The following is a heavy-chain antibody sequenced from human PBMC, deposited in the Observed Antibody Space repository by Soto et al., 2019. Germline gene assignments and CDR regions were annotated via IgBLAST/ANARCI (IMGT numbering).Heavy chain of an antibody. Sequence: SATLSLTCAVYGGSFSGYYWSWIRQPPGKGLEWIGEINHSGSTNYNPSLKSRVTISVDTSKNQFSLKLTSVTAADTAVYYCASPQGWYSPRLGDWFDPWGQGTLVTVSS. J-gene: IGHJ5*02. CDR2: INHSGST. CDR3: ASPQGWYSPRLGDWFDP. CDR1: GGSFSGYY. D-gene: IGHD6-19*01. V-gene: IGHV4-34*01.